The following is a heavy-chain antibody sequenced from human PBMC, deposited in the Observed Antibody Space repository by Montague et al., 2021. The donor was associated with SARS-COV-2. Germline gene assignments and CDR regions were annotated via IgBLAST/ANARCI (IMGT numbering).Heavy chain of an antibody. D-gene: IGHD6-19*01. CDR3: ARRVYPAFGSGAIDY. V-gene: IGHV4-39*01. J-gene: IGHJ4*02. CDR2: IYYDGST. CDR1: GDSIRSSSYY. Sequence: SETLSLTCTVAGDSIRSSSYYWGWIRQPPGRGLEWIGSIYYDGSTYYNPSFKSRVTISVDTSKTQFSLKLSSVTAADTAVYSCARRVYPAFGSGAIDYWGQGTLVTVSS.